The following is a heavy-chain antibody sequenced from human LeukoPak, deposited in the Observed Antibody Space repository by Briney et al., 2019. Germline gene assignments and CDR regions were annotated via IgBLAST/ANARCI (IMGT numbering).Heavy chain of an antibody. Sequence: GGSLXLSCVASGFTFSGYSMNWVRQAPGKGLKWISYISDSSRTIYTADSVKGRFTISRDNAKNSLYLQMNSLGAEDTAVYYCARGEPGESFDIWGQGTMVTVSS. V-gene: IGHV3-48*04. J-gene: IGHJ3*02. CDR3: ARGEPGESFDI. D-gene: IGHD3-16*01. CDR2: ISDSSRTI. CDR1: GFTFSGYS.